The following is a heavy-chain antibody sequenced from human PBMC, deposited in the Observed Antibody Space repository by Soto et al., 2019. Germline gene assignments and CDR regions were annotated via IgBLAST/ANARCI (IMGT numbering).Heavy chain of an antibody. J-gene: IGHJ4*02. CDR2: IWYDGSNK. V-gene: IGHV3-33*01. CDR3: AREYSSSWYWLDY. Sequence: QVQLVESGGGMVQPGRSLRLSCATSGFTFSSSGMHWVRQAPGKGLEWVAVIWYDGSNKYYADSVKGRLTISRDNSKNTLYLQMNSLRAEDTAVYYCAREYSSSWYWLDYWGQGTLVTVSS. D-gene: IGHD6-13*01. CDR1: GFTFSSSG.